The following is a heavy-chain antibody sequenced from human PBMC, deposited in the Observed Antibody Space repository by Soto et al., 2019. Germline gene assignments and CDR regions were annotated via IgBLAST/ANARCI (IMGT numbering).Heavy chain of an antibody. J-gene: IGHJ4*02. V-gene: IGHV3-23*01. CDR1: GFTFSSYA. Sequence: PGGSLRLSCAASGFTFSSYAMSWVRQAPGKGLEWVSAISGSGGSTYYADSVKGRFTISRDNSKNTLYLQMNSLRAEDTAVYYCAKDPPTYCGGDCYPNGLFDYWGQGTLVTVSS. CDR3: AKDPPTYCGGDCYPNGLFDY. CDR2: ISGSGGST. D-gene: IGHD2-21*02.